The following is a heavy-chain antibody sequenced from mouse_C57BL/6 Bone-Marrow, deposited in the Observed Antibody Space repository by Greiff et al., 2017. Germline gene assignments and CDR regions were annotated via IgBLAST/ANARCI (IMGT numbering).Heavy chain of an antibody. V-gene: IGHV1-15*01. CDR3: TRFHYDLYYYAMDY. CDR1: GYTFTDYE. J-gene: IGHJ4*01. CDR2: IDPETGGT. D-gene: IGHD2-4*01. Sequence: VKLMESGAELVRPGASVTLSCKASGYTFTDYEMHWVKQTPVHGLEWIGAIDPETGGTAYNQKVKGKAILTADKSSSTAYMELRSLTSEDAAVYYCTRFHYDLYYYAMDYWGQGTSVTVSS.